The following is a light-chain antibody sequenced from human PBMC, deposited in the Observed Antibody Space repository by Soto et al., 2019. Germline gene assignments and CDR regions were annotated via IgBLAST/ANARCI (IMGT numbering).Light chain of an antibody. J-gene: IGKJ4*01. CDR1: QSVSSSF. CDR2: GAS. CDR3: QQYGSSPLT. Sequence: EIVLTQSPGTLSLSPGERATLSCRASQSVSSSFLAWYQQKPGQAPRLLIYGASSRATGIPDRFSGSGSGTDFTLTISRLEPADVAVYSCQQYGSSPLTFGGGTKVEIK. V-gene: IGKV3-20*01.